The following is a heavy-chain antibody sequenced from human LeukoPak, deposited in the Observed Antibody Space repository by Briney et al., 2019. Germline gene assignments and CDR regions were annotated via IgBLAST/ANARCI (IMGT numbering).Heavy chain of an antibody. CDR1: GWTFSSYG. V-gene: IGHV3-30*18. CDR2: ISYDGSNQ. D-gene: IGHD2-21*02. CDR3: AKEVTSLVD. Sequence: GGSLRLSCAASGWTFSSYGMHWVRQAPGKGLEWVALISYDGSNQYYADSVKGRFTVSRDNSKNTLSMQMNSLRVEDTAVYYCAKEVTSLVDWGQGALVTVSS. J-gene: IGHJ4*02.